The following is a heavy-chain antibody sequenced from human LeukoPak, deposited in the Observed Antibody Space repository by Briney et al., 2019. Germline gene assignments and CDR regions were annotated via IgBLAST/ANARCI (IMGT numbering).Heavy chain of an antibody. CDR1: GGSISSYY. V-gene: IGHV4-59*01. D-gene: IGHD3-3*01. CDR2: IYYSGST. Sequence: PSETLSLTCTVSGGSISSYYWSWIRQPPGKGLEWIGYIYYSGSTNYNPSLKSRVTISVDTSKNQFSLKLSSVTAADTAVYYCARFPYYDFWSGYDAFDIWGQGTMVTVSS. J-gene: IGHJ3*02. CDR3: ARFPYYDFWSGYDAFDI.